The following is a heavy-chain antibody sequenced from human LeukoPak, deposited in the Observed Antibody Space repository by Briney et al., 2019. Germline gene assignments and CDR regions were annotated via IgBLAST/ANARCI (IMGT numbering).Heavy chain of an antibody. CDR3: AKARYYDNCGMDV. J-gene: IGHJ6*02. CDR2: IWYDGSNK. Sequence: AGGSLRLSCAASGFTFSSYGMHWVRQAPGKGLEWVAVIWYDGSNKYYADSVKGRFTISRDNSKNTLYLQMNSLRAEDTAVYYCAKARYYDNCGMDVWGQGATVTVSS. D-gene: IGHD3-22*01. CDR1: GFTFSSYG. V-gene: IGHV3-33*06.